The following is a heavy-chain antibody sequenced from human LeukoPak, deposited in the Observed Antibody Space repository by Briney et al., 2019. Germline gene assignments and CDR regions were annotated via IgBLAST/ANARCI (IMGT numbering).Heavy chain of an antibody. CDR3: AKETGGSGSPYLSFFDY. CDR1: GFVFSNHG. CDR2: ISHDGSAK. Sequence: GRSLRLSCAASGFVFSNHGMHWVRQAPGKGLEWVAVISHDGSAKDYADSVKGRFTISRDNSKNTLYLQINSLRAEDTAVYFCAKETGGSGSPYLSFFDYWGQGTLVTVSS. J-gene: IGHJ4*02. V-gene: IGHV3-30*18. D-gene: IGHD3-10*01.